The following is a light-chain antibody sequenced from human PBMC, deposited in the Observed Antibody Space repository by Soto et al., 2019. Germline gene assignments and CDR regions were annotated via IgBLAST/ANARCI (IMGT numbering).Light chain of an antibody. CDR1: PSISSW. CDR3: QQYNSYIT. CDR2: DAS. J-gene: IGKJ3*01. Sequence: DIQMTQSPSTLSASVGDRVTITCRASPSISSWLAWYQQKPGKAPKLLIYDASSLESGVPSRFSGSESGTEVTLTISSLQPDDFATYYCQQYNSYITFGPGTKVDIK. V-gene: IGKV1-5*01.